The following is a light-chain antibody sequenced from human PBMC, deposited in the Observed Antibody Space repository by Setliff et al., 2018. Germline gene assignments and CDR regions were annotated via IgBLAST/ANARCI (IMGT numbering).Light chain of an antibody. J-gene: IGLJ1*01. CDR2: DVT. CDR1: SRDVGAYNY. V-gene: IGLV2-11*01. CDR3: CSYTGFSYV. Sequence: QSALTQPRSVSGSPGQSVTISCTGASRDVGAYNYVSWYQQHPGKVPKLMIYDVTKRPSGVPDRFSGSKSGNTASLTVSGLQAEDEADYYCCSYTGFSYVFGSGTKVHRP.